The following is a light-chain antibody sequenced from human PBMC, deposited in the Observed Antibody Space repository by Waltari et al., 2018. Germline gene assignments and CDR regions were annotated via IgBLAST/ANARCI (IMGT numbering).Light chain of an antibody. V-gene: IGKV3-15*01. J-gene: IGKJ1*01. CDR1: QSVSSN. CDR3: QQYETWPRT. CDR2: GPS. Sequence: EIVMTQSPATLSVSPGERVTLSCRASQSVSSNLAWYQQKLGQAPRLLIYGPSTRATGIPARFSGSGSGTEFTLTISSLQSEDFAVYYCQQYETWPRTFGQGTRVEMK.